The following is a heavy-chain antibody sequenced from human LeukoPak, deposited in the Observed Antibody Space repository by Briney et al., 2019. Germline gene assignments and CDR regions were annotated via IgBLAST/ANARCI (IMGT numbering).Heavy chain of an antibody. D-gene: IGHD6-6*01. Sequence: SETLSLTCTVSGGSISRNNYYWDWIRQPPGKGLEYIGSIYYSGSTYYTPSLKSRVTISVDTSKNQFSLKLSSVTATDTAVYYCARHRGSSSNFDYWGQGTLVTVSS. J-gene: IGHJ4*02. CDR3: ARHRGSSSNFDY. CDR1: GGSISRNNYY. V-gene: IGHV4-39*01. CDR2: IYYSGST.